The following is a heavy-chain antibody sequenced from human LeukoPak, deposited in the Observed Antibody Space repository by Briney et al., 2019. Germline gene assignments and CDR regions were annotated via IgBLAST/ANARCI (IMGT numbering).Heavy chain of an antibody. V-gene: IGHV4-59*08. Sequence: SETLSLTCTVADGSIISYYWSWIRQPPGKGLEWIGYIYYSGRTSYSPSLKSRVTISVDTSNNQFSLKLDSGTAAETAVYYCARHGGTVAVNDAFDIWGRGTMVTVSS. D-gene: IGHD1/OR15-1a*01. CDR1: DGSIISYY. CDR2: IYYSGRT. J-gene: IGHJ3*02. CDR3: ARHGGTVAVNDAFDI.